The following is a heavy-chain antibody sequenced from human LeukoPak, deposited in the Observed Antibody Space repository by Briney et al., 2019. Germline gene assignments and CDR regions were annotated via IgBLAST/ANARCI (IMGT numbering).Heavy chain of an antibody. CDR3: AKDRSGSYSQGLDY. Sequence: PGGSLRLSCAASGFIFSSYGMHWVRQAPGKGLEWVAFTRYDGSNKYYADSVKGRFTIFRDNSKNTLYLQMNSLRAEDTAVYHCAKDRSGSYSQGLDYWGQGTLVTVSS. V-gene: IGHV3-30*02. D-gene: IGHD1-26*01. CDR1: GFIFSSYG. J-gene: IGHJ4*02. CDR2: TRYDGSNK.